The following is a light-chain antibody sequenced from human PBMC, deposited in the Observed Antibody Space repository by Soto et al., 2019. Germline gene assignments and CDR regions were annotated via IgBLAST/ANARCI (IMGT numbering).Light chain of an antibody. CDR2: GAS. CDR3: QQYNNWPIT. J-gene: IGKJ5*01. Sequence: EIVMTQSPATLSVSPGERATLSCRASQSVRTNLAWYQQKPGQAPRLLIYGASTRPTGIPARFSGSGSGTEFTLTISSLQSEDFEVYYCQQYNNWPITFGQGTRLEIK. CDR1: QSVRTN. V-gene: IGKV3-15*01.